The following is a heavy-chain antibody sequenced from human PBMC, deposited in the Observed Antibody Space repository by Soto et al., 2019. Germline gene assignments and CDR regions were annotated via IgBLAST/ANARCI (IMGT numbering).Heavy chain of an antibody. CDR2: INAGNGNT. Sequence: ASVKFACKASGYTVTSYAMHGVRQAPGQRLEWMGWINAGNGNTTYSQKFQGRVTITRDTSASTAYMQLSSLRSEDTAVYSCARDAGIQLWLVYWGQVTLVTVSS. CDR3: ARDAGIQLWLVY. J-gene: IGHJ4*02. D-gene: IGHD5-18*01. V-gene: IGHV1-3*01. CDR1: GYTVTSYA.